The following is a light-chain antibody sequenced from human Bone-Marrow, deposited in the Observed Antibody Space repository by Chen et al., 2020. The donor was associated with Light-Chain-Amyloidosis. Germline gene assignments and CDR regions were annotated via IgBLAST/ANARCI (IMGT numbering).Light chain of an antibody. CDR2: EDD. V-gene: IGLV6-57*01. Sequence: NFMLTQPHSLSESPARTVIISCTRSSVSIATNYVNRYQQRPGSSPTTVIYEDDQRPSGFPDRFSGSIDRSSNSASLTLSGLKPEDEADYYCQSYQGSSQGVFGGGTKLTVL. CDR1: SVSIATNY. J-gene: IGLJ3*02. CDR3: QSYQGSSQGV.